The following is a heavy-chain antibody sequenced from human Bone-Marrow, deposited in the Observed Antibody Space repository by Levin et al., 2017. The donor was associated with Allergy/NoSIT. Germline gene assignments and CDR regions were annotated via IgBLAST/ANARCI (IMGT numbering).Heavy chain of an antibody. Sequence: ETLSLTCAASGFTVGNNYMRWVRQAPGKGLEWVSLIYSTGKTDYADSVKGRFTISRDKSKNTLFLQMNSLRVEDTAVYYCARDGGVAVAGDYWGQGTLVTVSS. V-gene: IGHV3-66*01. CDR1: GFTVGNNY. J-gene: IGHJ4*02. CDR3: ARDGGVAVAGDY. D-gene: IGHD6-19*01. CDR2: IYSTGKT.